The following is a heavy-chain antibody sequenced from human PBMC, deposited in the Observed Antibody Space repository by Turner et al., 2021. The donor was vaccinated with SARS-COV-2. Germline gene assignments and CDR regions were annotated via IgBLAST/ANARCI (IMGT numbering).Heavy chain of an antibody. CDR3: AKDAYTFGSGAANYFYYMDV. V-gene: IGHV3-9*01. Sequence: EGQLVESGGGLVQPGRSLRLSCAASGFTFEDYGMHWVRQSPGKGLEWVSGISWNSGDIGYADSVKGRFTISRDNANSSLYLQMNSLRPEDTALYFCAKDAYTFGSGAANYFYYMDVWGQGTTVTVSS. CDR2: ISWNSGDI. CDR1: GFTFEDYG. D-gene: IGHD3-3*01. J-gene: IGHJ6*03.